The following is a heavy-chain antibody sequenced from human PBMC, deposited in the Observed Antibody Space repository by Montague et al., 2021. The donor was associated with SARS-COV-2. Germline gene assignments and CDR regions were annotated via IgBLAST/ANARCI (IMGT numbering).Heavy chain of an antibody. CDR2: ISTSGSS. CDR3: ARDRRGMAMAGRAYYYYYMDV. V-gene: IGHV4-61*09. D-gene: IGHD6-19*01. Sequence: SETLSLTCSVSGASISSANDYWTWIRQPAGKGLEWIGHISTSGSSSYNPSLKSRVTIILDTAKQQFSLELTSVTAADTAVYYCARDRRGMAMAGRAYYYYYMDVWGQGTTVTVSS. J-gene: IGHJ6*03. CDR1: GASISSANDY.